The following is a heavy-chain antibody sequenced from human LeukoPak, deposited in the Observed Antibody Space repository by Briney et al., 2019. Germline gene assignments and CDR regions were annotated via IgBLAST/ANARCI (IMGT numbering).Heavy chain of an antibody. V-gene: IGHV3-48*01. Sequence: GGSLRLSCAASGFTFSSYSMNWVRQAPGKGLEWVSYISSSSSTIYYADSVKGRFTISRDNAKNSLYLQMNSLRAEDTAVYYCAKEGAYYDSSGYPYYFDYWGQGTLVTVSS. CDR1: GFTFSSYS. D-gene: IGHD3-22*01. CDR2: ISSSSSTI. J-gene: IGHJ4*02. CDR3: AKEGAYYDSSGYPYYFDY.